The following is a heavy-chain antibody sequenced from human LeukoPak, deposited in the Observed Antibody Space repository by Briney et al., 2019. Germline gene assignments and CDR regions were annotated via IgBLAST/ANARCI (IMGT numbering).Heavy chain of an antibody. CDR1: GFAFSDSW. J-gene: IGHJ4*02. CDR3: TRSRRVYCGGDCYSFDY. D-gene: IGHD2-21*02. Sequence: QTGGSLRLACAASGFAFSDSWMTWIRQAPGKGLEWVGFIRSKAYGGITEYAASVKGRFTISRDDSKSIAYLQMNSLKTEDTAVYYCTRSRRVYCGGDCYSFDYWGQGTLVTVPS. V-gene: IGHV3-49*03. CDR2: IRSKAYGGIT.